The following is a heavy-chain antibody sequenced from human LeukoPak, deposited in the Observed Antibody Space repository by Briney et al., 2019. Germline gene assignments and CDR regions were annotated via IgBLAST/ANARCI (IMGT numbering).Heavy chain of an antibody. CDR1: GFTFSSFS. V-gene: IGHV3-48*01. D-gene: IGHD3-22*01. Sequence: GGSLRLSCAASGFTFSSFSMNWVRQAPGKGLEWISYISSSSSSTYYADSVKGRFTISRDNSENTLYLQMNSLRAEDTAVYYCAKYPTYYYESSGYYYFDYWGQGTLVTVSS. CDR3: AKYPTYYYESSGYYYFDY. CDR2: ISSSSSST. J-gene: IGHJ4*02.